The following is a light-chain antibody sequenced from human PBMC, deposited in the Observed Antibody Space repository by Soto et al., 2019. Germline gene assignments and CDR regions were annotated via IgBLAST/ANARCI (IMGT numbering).Light chain of an antibody. CDR1: QSVSSSY. J-gene: IGKJ1*01. Sequence: DIVLTQSPGTLSLSPGERAALSCRASQSVSSSYLAWYQQKPGQAPRLLIYGASNRATGIPDRFSGSGSGTDFTLTISRLEPEDFAVYYCQQYSNWPRTFGQGTKVEIK. V-gene: IGKV3-20*01. CDR2: GAS. CDR3: QQYSNWPRT.